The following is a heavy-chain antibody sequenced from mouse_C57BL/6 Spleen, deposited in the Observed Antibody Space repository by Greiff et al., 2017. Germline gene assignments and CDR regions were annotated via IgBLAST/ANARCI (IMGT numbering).Heavy chain of an antibody. Sequence: EVHLVESGGGLVKPGGSLKLSCAASGFTFSSYAMSWVRQTPEKRLEWVATISDGGSYTYYPDNVKGRFTISRDNAKNNLYLQMSHLKSEDTAMYYCARKNYDYDWFAYWGQGTLVTVSA. CDR1: GFTFSSYA. V-gene: IGHV5-4*01. CDR2: ISDGGSYT. J-gene: IGHJ3*01. D-gene: IGHD2-4*01. CDR3: ARKNYDYDWFAY.